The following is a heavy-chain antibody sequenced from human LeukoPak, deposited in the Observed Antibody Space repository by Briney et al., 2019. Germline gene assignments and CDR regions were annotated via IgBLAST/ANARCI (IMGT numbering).Heavy chain of an antibody. CDR3: ARVPAAIYYYYYMDV. CDR1: GGSISSGDYY. D-gene: IGHD2-2*01. V-gene: IGHV4-30-4*08. CDR2: IYYSGST. J-gene: IGHJ6*03. Sequence: SQTLSLTCTVSGGSISSGDYYWSWIRQLPGKGLEWIGYIYYSGSTYYNPSLKSRVTISVDTSKNQFSLKLSSVTAADTAVYYCARVPAAIYYYYYMDVWGKGTTVTVSS.